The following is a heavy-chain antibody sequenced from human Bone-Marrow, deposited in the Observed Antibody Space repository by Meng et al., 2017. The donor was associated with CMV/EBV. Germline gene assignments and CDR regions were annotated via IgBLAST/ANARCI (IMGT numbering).Heavy chain of an antibody. CDR2: SCHSGST. V-gene: IGHV4-4*02. CDR3: ASGAYSDGFDCDY. J-gene: IGHJ4*02. D-gene: IGHD5-18*01. CDR1: GCSISSGGW. Sequence: CAVSGCSISSGGWCWWRHPPPEGGLEWIWSSCHSGSTNYDPSLKSRVTISGDKSKNQFSLKLSSVTAADTAVYYCASGAYSDGFDCDYWGQGTLVTVSS.